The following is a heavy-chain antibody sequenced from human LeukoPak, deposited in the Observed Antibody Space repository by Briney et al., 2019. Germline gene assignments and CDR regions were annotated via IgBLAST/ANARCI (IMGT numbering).Heavy chain of an antibody. CDR2: INNDGTIT. CDR1: GFTFSNYW. J-gene: IGHJ6*03. CDR3: ATVGAESSSYYYVDV. Sequence: GGSLRLSCAASGFTFSNYWMHWVRQAPGKGLVWVSRINNDGTITTYADSVKGRFTISRENAKNSLYLQMNSLSAEDTAVYYCATVGAESSSYYYVDVWGKAPTVTVSS. D-gene: IGHD1-26*01. V-gene: IGHV3-74*01.